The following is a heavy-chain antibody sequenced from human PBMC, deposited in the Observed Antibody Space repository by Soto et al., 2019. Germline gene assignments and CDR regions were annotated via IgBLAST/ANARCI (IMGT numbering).Heavy chain of an antibody. CDR2: INPNSGGT. CDR1: GYTFTGYY. CDR3: AREGSSGWYYKNWFDP. Sequence: ASVKVSCNASGYTFTGYYMHWVRQAPGQGLEWMGWINPNSGGTNYAQKFQGWVTMTRDTSISTAYMELSRLRSDDTAVYYCAREGSSGWYYKNWFDPWGQGTLVTVSS. J-gene: IGHJ5*02. D-gene: IGHD6-19*01. V-gene: IGHV1-2*04.